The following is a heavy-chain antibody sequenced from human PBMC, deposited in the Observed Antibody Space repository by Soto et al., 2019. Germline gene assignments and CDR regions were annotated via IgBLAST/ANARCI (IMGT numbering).Heavy chain of an antibody. Sequence: ASVKVSCKASGYTFTSYAMHWVRQAPGQRLEWMGWSNAGNGNTKYSQKFQGRVTITRDTSASTAYMELSSLRSEDTAVYYCARVSERWYEDYWGQGPLVTVSS. D-gene: IGHD6-13*01. J-gene: IGHJ4*02. CDR3: ARVSERWYEDY. CDR1: GYTFTSYA. CDR2: SNAGNGNT. V-gene: IGHV1-3*01.